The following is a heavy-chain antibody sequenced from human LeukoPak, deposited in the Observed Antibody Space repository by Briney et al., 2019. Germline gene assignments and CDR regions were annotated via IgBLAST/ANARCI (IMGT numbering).Heavy chain of an antibody. CDR2: IYHSGST. D-gene: IGHD2-2*02. CDR1: GGSISSGGYY. J-gene: IGHJ2*01. Sequence: SQTLSLTCTVSGGSISSGGYYWSWIRQPPGKGLEWIGYIYHSGSTYYNLSLKSRVIISVDRSENQFSLKLTSVTAADTAVYYCARHLSLYPRDWYFDLWGRGTLVTVSS. V-gene: IGHV4-30-2*01. CDR3: ARHLSLYPRDWYFDL.